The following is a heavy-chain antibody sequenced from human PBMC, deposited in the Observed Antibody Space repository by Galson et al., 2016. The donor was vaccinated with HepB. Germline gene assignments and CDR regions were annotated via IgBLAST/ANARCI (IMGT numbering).Heavy chain of an antibody. J-gene: IGHJ6*02. CDR3: AKDEFLEGNYYYYGMDV. D-gene: IGHD3-3*01. Sequence: SLRLSCAGSGFTLSRHSMNWVRQAPGKGLEWISYISITSTTKYYADSVKGRFTISRDNSKNTLYLQMSSLRAEDTAVYYCAKDEFLEGNYYYYGMDVWGQETTVTVSS. V-gene: IGHV3-48*01. CDR2: ISITSTTK. CDR1: GFTLSRHS.